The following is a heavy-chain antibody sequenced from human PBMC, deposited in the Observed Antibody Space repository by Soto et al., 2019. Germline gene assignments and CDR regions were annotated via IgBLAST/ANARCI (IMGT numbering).Heavy chain of an antibody. J-gene: IGHJ4*02. CDR3: ARGEMATTDFDY. D-gene: IGHD1-1*01. CDR1: GGSISSGDYY. V-gene: IGHV4-30-4*01. Sequence: SETLSLTCTVSGGSISSGDYYWSWIRQPPGKGLEWIGYIYYSGSTYYNPSLKSRVTISVDTSKNQFSLKLSSVTAADTAVYYCARGEMATTDFDYCGQGTLVTVSP. CDR2: IYYSGST.